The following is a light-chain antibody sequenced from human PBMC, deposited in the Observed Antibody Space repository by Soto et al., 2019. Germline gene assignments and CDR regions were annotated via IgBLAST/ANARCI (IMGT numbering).Light chain of an antibody. CDR3: CSYAGSSTLV. J-gene: IGLJ2*01. V-gene: IGLV2-23*01. CDR1: SSYVGSYKF. CDR2: EGS. Sequence: VLTQPASVSGSPGQSITISCTGTSSYVGSYKFVSWYQHHPGKAPKLMIYEGSKRPSGISSRFSGSKSGNTASLTISGLQAEDEADYYCCSYAGSSTLVFGGGTKVTVL.